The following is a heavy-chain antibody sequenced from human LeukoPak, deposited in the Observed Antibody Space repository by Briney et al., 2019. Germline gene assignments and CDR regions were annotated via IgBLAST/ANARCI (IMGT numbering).Heavy chain of an antibody. V-gene: IGHV6-1*01. CDR2: TWYTSKWNT. Sequence: SQTLSLTCAISGDSVSTNTAAWNWIRQSPSRGLEWLGRTWYTSKWNTEYAVSVKGRMTINTDTSRNQFSLQLSSVTPEDTAMYYCSRWQHAGYFDYWDQGTLVTVSS. CDR3: SRWQHAGYFDY. CDR1: GDSVSTNTAA. J-gene: IGHJ4*02.